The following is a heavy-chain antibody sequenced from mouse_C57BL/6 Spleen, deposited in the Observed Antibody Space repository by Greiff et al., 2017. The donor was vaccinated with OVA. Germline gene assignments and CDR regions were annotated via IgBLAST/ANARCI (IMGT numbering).Heavy chain of an antibody. D-gene: IGHD1-1*01. J-gene: IGHJ3*01. CDR3: ARPDYYGSSYGFAY. V-gene: IGHV5-17*01. CDR2: ISSGSSTI. Sequence: EVKVVESGGGLVKPGGSLKLSCAASGFTFSDYGMHWVRQAPEKGLEWVAYISSGSSTIYYADTVKGRFTISRDNAKNTLFLQMTSLRSEDTAMYYCARPDYYGSSYGFAYWGQGTLVTVSA. CDR1: GFTFSDYG.